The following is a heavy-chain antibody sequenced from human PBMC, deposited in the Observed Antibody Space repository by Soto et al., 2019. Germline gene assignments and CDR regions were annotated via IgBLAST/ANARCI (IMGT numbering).Heavy chain of an antibody. CDR1: GGTFSSYA. D-gene: IGHD3-10*01. CDR2: IIPIFGTA. J-gene: IGHJ5*02. V-gene: IGHV1-69*12. Sequence: QVQLVQSGAEVKKPGSSVKVSCKASGGTFSSYAISWVRQAPGQGLEWMGGIIPIFGTANYAQKFQGRVTITADESTSTDYMELRSLRSEDTAVYYCARGRMVRGDMGGWFDPWGQGTLVTVSS. CDR3: ARGRMVRGDMGGWFDP.